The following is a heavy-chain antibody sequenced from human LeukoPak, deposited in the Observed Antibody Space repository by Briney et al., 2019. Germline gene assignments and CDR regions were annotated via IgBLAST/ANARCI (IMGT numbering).Heavy chain of an antibody. CDR1: GFTVSSNY. CDR3: ARPYDSSGLINYHHLPDAFDI. CDR2: IYSGGST. Sequence: GGSLRLSCAASGFTVSSNYMSWVRQAPGKGLEWVSVIYSGGSTYYADSVKGRFTISRDNSKNTLYLQMNSLRAEDTAEYYWARPYDSSGLINYHHLPDAFDIWGQGTMVTVSS. D-gene: IGHD3-22*01. V-gene: IGHV3-53*01. J-gene: IGHJ3*02.